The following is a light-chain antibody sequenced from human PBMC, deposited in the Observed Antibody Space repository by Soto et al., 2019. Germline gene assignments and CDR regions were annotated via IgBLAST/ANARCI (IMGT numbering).Light chain of an antibody. V-gene: IGKV4-1*01. CDR2: WAS. Sequence: DIVMPKSPASLDVSLGERATINCKYSLSVLYSSNNNNYLAWYQQKPGQPXKXXIYWASTQESGVPDRFSGSRSGTAVTLTINSLQAEDWSVYDGQQYYGTPLTFGGGTKVDIK. J-gene: IGKJ4*01. CDR1: LSVLYSSNNNNY. CDR3: QQYYGTPLT.